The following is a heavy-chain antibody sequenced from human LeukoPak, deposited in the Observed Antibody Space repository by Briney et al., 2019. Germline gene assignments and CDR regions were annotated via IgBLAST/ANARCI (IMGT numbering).Heavy chain of an antibody. CDR2: ISAYNGNT. CDR3: ARDTTLTTVTTLGMDV. D-gene: IGHD4-11*01. CDR1: GYTFTSYG. Sequence: ASVKVSCKASGYTFTSYGISWVRQAPGQGLEWMGWISAYNGNTNYAQKFQGRVTITADESTSTAYMELSSLRSEDTAVYYCARDTTLTTVTTLGMDVWGQGTTVTVSS. J-gene: IGHJ6*02. V-gene: IGHV1-18*01.